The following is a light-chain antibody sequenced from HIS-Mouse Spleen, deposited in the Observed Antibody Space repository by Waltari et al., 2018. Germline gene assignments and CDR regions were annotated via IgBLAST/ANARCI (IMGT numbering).Light chain of an antibody. V-gene: IGLV1-47*01. Sequence: QSVLTQPPSASGTPGQSGTTSRSGRSSNLGSNSVYLYQQLPGTAPKLLIYRNNQRPSGVPDRFSGSKSGTSASLAISGLRSEDEADYYCAAWDDSLSGPVFGGGTKLTVL. CDR1: SSNLGSNS. CDR2: RNN. J-gene: IGLJ3*02. CDR3: AAWDDSLSGPV.